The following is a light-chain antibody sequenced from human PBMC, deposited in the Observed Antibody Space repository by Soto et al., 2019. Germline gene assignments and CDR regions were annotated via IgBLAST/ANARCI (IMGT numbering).Light chain of an antibody. CDR2: GAS. CDR3: QQYNNWPLT. Sequence: EIVMTQSPATLSVSPGERATLSCRASQSVSSNLAWYLQKPGQAPRLLMYGASTRATGIPARFSGGGSGTEFTLTISSLQSEDFAVYYCQQYNNWPLTFGGGTKVEIK. V-gene: IGKV3-15*01. CDR1: QSVSSN. J-gene: IGKJ4*01.